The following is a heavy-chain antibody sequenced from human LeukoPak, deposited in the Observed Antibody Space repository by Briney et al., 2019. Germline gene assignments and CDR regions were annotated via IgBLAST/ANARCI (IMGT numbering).Heavy chain of an antibody. D-gene: IGHD3-22*01. CDR3: AKDITYYYDSSGYTWFDP. CDR2: ISGSGGST. J-gene: IGHJ5*02. V-gene: IGHV3-23*01. CDR1: GFTFSSYA. Sequence: GGSLRLSCAASGFTFSSYAMSWVRQAPGKGLEWVSAISGSGGSTYYADSVKGRFTISRDNSKNTLYLQTNSLRAEDTAVYYCAKDITYYYDSSGYTWFDPWGQGTLVTVSS.